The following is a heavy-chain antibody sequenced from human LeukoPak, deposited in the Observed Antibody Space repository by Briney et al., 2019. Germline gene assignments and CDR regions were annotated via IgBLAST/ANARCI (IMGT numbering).Heavy chain of an antibody. CDR2: IIPILGIA. D-gene: IGHD1-26*01. CDR3: ARDQGGSDSTFDY. Sequence: ASVKVSCKASGGTFSSYAISWVRQAPGQGLEWMGRIIPILGIANYAQKFQGRVTITADKSTSTAYMELSSLRSEDTAVYYCARDQGGSDSTFDYWGQGTLVTVSS. CDR1: GGTFSSYA. J-gene: IGHJ4*02. V-gene: IGHV1-69*04.